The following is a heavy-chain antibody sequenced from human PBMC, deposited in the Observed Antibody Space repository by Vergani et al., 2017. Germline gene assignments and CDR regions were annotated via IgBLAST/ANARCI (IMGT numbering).Heavy chain of an antibody. CDR1: LFPFPLFS. CDR2: ISTSSSYI. J-gene: IGHJ4*02. D-gene: IGHD1-26*01. V-gene: IGHV3-21*04. CDR3: AKGLGATTFQVVY. Sequence: EVQLVESGGGLLTPGRSLTLSSPPSLFPFPLFSLLSVRQAPGPGLVWVSSISTSSSYIYYADSVKGRFTHSRDNAKNTLYLQMNSLRAEDTAVYYCAKGLGATTFQVVYWGQGTLVTVSS.